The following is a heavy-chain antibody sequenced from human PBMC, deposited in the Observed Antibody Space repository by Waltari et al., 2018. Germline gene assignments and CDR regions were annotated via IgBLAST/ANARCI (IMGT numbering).Heavy chain of an antibody. CDR3: AIIQSGGY. CDR1: GFTFTTYG. CDR2: IWADAYNI. J-gene: IGHJ4*02. Sequence: QVQLVESGGSVVQPGRSLRLSCATSGFTFTTYGMNWVRQAPGKGLGWVAAIWADAYNIYYAESVKGRFTISRDNSKNTVYLQMNSLRVEDTAIYYCAIIQSGGYWGQGTLVTVSS. V-gene: IGHV3-33*01. D-gene: IGHD4-4*01.